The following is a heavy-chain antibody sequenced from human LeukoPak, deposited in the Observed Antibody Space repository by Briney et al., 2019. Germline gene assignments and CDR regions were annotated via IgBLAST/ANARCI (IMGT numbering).Heavy chain of an antibody. J-gene: IGHJ4*02. Sequence: PGGSLRLSCVVSGFIFSSFEMNWVRQAPGKGLEWVSYISTRGGTIYYADSVKGRFTISRDNAKNSLYLQMNSLRAEDTAVYYCAGTDYDILTGYGIDYWGQGNLVTVSS. D-gene: IGHD3-9*01. CDR3: AGTDYDILTGYGIDY. CDR1: GFIFSSFE. CDR2: ISTRGGTI. V-gene: IGHV3-48*03.